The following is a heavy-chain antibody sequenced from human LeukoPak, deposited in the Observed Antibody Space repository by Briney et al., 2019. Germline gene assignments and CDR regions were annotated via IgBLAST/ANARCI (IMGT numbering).Heavy chain of an antibody. CDR3: ARAGSGTKGLDY. D-gene: IGHD3-10*01. Sequence: GGSLRLSCAASGFTFSSYSMNWVRQAPGKGLEWVSSISSSSSYIYYSDSVKGRFTISRDNAKNSLYLQMNSLRAEDTAVYYCARAGSGTKGLDYWGQGTLVTVSS. CDR2: ISSSSSYI. CDR1: GFTFSSYS. J-gene: IGHJ4*02. V-gene: IGHV3-21*01.